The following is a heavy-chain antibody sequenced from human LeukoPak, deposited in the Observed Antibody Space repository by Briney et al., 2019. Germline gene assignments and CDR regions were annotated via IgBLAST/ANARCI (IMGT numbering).Heavy chain of an antibody. V-gene: IGHV4-59*06. Sequence: SETLSLTCTVSGGSISSYYWSWIRQPPGKGLEWIGYIYYSGSTYYNPSLKSRVTISVDTSKNQFSLKLSSVTAADTAVYYCASADTYYYDSSGYYSPRYAFDIWGQGTMVTVSS. D-gene: IGHD3-22*01. CDR2: IYYSGST. CDR1: GGSISSYY. J-gene: IGHJ3*02. CDR3: ASADTYYYDSSGYYSPRYAFDI.